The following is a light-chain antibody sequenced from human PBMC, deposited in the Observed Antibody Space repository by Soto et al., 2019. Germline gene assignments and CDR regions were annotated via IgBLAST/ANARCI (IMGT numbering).Light chain of an antibody. CDR2: DVS. V-gene: IGLV2-14*03. CDR3: SSYTSSSTPYV. Sequence: QSALTQPASVSGSPGQSITISCTGTNSDVGGYTYVSWYQQHPGKAPKLMIYDVSNRPSGFSNRFSGSKSGNTASLTISGLQADDEADYYCSSYTSSSTPYVFGTGTKVTVL. J-gene: IGLJ1*01. CDR1: NSDVGGYTY.